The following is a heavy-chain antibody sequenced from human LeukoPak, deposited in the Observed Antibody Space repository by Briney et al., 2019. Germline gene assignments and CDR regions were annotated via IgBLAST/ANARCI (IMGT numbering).Heavy chain of an antibody. J-gene: IGHJ6*02. CDR1: GFTFGTTA. CDR2: ISGYGAST. V-gene: IGHV3-23*01. CDR3: AKTNYGDYGDYYYAMDV. D-gene: IGHD4-17*01. Sequence: GGSLRLSCAASGFTFGTTAMSWVRQAPGKGLEWVSTISGYGASTYYADSVKGRFTSSRDNSKNTLYLQMNRLTAEDTAVYYCAKTNYGDYGDYYYAMDVWGQGTTVTVSS.